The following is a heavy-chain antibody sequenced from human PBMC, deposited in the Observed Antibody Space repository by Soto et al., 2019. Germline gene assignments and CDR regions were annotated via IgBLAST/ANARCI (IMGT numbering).Heavy chain of an antibody. CDR1: GFTFSDYY. Sequence: QVQLVESGGGLVKPGGSLRLSCAASGFTFSDYYMSWIRQAPGEGLEWVSYISSSSSYTNYADSVKGRFTISRDNAKNSLYLQMNSLRAEDTAVYYCARDRHYDSSGYYQRGDYWGQGTLVTVSS. D-gene: IGHD3-22*01. CDR2: ISSSSSYT. V-gene: IGHV3-11*05. CDR3: ARDRHYDSSGYYQRGDY. J-gene: IGHJ4*02.